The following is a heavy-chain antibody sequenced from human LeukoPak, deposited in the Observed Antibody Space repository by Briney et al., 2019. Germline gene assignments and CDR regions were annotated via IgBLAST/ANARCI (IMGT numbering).Heavy chain of an antibody. D-gene: IGHD4-17*01. Sequence: GGSLRLSCVASGFTFGKYWMSWVRQAPGKGLEWVANIKLDGSEKNYVDSVKGRFTISRDNAKNSLYLQMNSLRAEDTAVYYCAREVYGDRYDYWGQGTLVTVSS. J-gene: IGHJ4*02. CDR1: GFTFGKYW. V-gene: IGHV3-7*01. CDR2: IKLDGSEK. CDR3: AREVYGDRYDY.